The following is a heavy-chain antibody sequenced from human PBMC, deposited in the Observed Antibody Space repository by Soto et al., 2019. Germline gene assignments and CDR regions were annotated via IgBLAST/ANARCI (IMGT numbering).Heavy chain of an antibody. V-gene: IGHV1-46*01. J-gene: IGHJ4*02. CDR2: MRPRSGNA. CDR3: AREPNESFYFDF. Sequence: GASVKVSCKASGYTFTNYYIHWLRQAPGQGLEWLGIMRPRSGNAAYAQRFQGRVTMTSDTSTSTVHMELTSLKSEDTGVYYCAREPNESFYFDFWGQGTLVTVSS. CDR1: GYTFTNYY.